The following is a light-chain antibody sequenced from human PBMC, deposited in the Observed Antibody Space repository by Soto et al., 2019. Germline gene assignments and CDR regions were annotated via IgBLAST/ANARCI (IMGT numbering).Light chain of an antibody. Sequence: QSALTQPASVSGSPGQSITISCTGTSSDVGGYNYVSWYQQHPGKAPKLMIYEVSNRPSGVSNRFSGSKSGNTASLSISGLQAEDEADYSCSSYTSSSTPYVFGPGTKLTVL. CDR3: SSYTSSSTPYV. V-gene: IGLV2-14*01. CDR2: EVS. J-gene: IGLJ1*01. CDR1: SSDVGGYNY.